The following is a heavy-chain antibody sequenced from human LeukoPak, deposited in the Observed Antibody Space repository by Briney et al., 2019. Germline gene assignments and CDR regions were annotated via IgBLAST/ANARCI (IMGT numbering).Heavy chain of an antibody. V-gene: IGHV3-23*01. D-gene: IGHD4-11*01. Sequence: GGSLRLSCAASGFTFSSYSMNWVRQAPGKGLEWVSGISGSGGSTYYADSVKGRFTISRDNSKNTLYLQMNSLRAEDTAVYYCARWKYSNYIYYFDYWGQGTLVTVSS. J-gene: IGHJ4*02. CDR1: GFTFSSYS. CDR3: ARWKYSNYIYYFDY. CDR2: ISGSGGST.